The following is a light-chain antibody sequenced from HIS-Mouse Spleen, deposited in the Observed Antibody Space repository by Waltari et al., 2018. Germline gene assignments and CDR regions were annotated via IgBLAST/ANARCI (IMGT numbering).Light chain of an antibody. J-gene: IGKJ2*01. CDR3: QQYYSYPYT. CDR2: AAS. Sequence: AIRMTQSPSSLSASTGDRVTITCRASQGISSYLPWYQQKPGKAPKPLIYAASTLQSGVPSRFSGSGSGTDFTLTISCLQSEDFATYYCQQYYSYPYTFGQGTKLEIK. V-gene: IGKV1-8*01. CDR1: QGISSY.